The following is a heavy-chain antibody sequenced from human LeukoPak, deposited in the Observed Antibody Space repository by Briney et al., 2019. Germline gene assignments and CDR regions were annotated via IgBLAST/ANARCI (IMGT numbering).Heavy chain of an antibody. Sequence: PGGSLRLSCAASGFTFSSYAMSWVRQAPGKGLEWVSAISGSGGSTHYADSVKGRFTISGDNSKNMLYLQMNSLRAEDTAAYYCAKDTSSWYGYYGMDVWGQGTTVTVSS. CDR1: GFTFSSYA. CDR3: AKDTSSWYGYYGMDV. CDR2: ISGSGGST. J-gene: IGHJ6*02. V-gene: IGHV3-23*01. D-gene: IGHD6-13*01.